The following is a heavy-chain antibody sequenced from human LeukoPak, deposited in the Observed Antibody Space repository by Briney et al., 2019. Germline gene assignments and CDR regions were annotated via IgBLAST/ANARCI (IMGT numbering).Heavy chain of an antibody. CDR1: GYTFTSYG. CDR2: ISAYNGNT. J-gene: IGHJ3*02. V-gene: IGHV1-18*01. Sequence: ASVKVSCKASGYTFTSYGISWVRQAPGQGLEWMGWISAYNGNTNYAQKLQVSITMTTDTSTSKAYMELRSLRSDDTAVYYCASNLPYYYDGSGPITYAFDIWGQGTMVTVSS. CDR3: ASNLPYYYDGSGPITYAFDI. D-gene: IGHD3-22*01.